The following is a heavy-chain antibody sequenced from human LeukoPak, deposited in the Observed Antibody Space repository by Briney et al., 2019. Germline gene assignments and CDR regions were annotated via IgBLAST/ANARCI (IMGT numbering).Heavy chain of an antibody. J-gene: IGHJ4*02. D-gene: IGHD1-26*01. Sequence: PGWALSLSCGACGFIFDTHDMHWVRQAPGKGLEWVAFIRSDGYHTYYADSVKGRFTITRDNSKNTLYLQMNSLRLEDMAVYYCAKPSGSGVDYWGRETRVTVPS. V-gene: IGHV3-30*02. CDR1: GFIFDTHD. CDR2: IRSDGYHT. CDR3: AKPSGSGVDY.